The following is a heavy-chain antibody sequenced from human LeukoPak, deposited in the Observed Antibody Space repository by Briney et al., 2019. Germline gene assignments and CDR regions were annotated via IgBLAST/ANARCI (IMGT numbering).Heavy chain of an antibody. D-gene: IGHD4-17*01. CDR2: ISGSGGST. Sequence: GGSLRLSCAASGFTFSSYAMSWVRQAPGKGLEWVSAISGSGGSTYYADSVKGRFTISRDNSKNTLYLQMNSLRAEDTAVYYCARSRNYGDYGDYWGQGTLVTVSS. J-gene: IGHJ4*02. V-gene: IGHV3-23*01. CDR3: ARSRNYGDYGDY. CDR1: GFTFSSYA.